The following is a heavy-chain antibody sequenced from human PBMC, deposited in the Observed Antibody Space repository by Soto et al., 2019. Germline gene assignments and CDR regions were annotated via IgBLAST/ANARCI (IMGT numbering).Heavy chain of an antibody. CDR2: IYYGVNT. V-gene: IGHV4-39*07. CDR3: ARAYDSSIPFDQ. CDR1: GGSISSSSYS. J-gene: IGHJ4*02. D-gene: IGHD3-22*01. Sequence: SETLSLTCIVSGGSISSSSYSWAWIRQPPGKGLEWIGTIYYGVNTYYNPSLKSRVTISVDTSKNQFSLELSSVTAADTAVYYCARAYDSSIPFDQWGQGILVTVSS.